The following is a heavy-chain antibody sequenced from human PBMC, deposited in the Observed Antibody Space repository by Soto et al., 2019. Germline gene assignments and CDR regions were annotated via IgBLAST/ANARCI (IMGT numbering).Heavy chain of an antibody. Sequence: SETLSLTCTVSGDSVSSDNYYWTWIRQPPGKGLEWIGYIYSSGSTNYNPSLKSRVTISLDTSSNQFSLKLTSVTAADTAVYNCARDIRGYSRAFDYWGHGTLVTVSS. J-gene: IGHJ4*01. V-gene: IGHV4-61*01. D-gene: IGHD5-18*01. CDR3: ARDIRGYSRAFDY. CDR2: IYSSGST. CDR1: GDSVSSDNYY.